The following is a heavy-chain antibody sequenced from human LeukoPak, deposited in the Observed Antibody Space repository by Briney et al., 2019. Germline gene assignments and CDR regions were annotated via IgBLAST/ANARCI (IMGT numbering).Heavy chain of an antibody. CDR1: GGSISSYY. D-gene: IGHD6-19*01. CDR3: ARQSRGIAVAGLDY. CDR2: IYYNGST. V-gene: IGHV4-59*08. Sequence: SETLSLTCIVSGGSISSYYWTWIRQPPGKGLEWIGYIYYNGSTNYNPSLKSRVTISVDTSKNQVSLKLNSVTAADTAVYYCARQSRGIAVAGLDYWGQGILVTVPS. J-gene: IGHJ4*02.